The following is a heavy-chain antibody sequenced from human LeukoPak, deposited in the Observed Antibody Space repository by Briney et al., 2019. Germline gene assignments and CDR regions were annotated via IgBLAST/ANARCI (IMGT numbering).Heavy chain of an antibody. CDR3: ARGDLEWFSSWFDP. Sequence: SVKVSCKASGGTFSSYAISWVRQAPGQGLEWMGGIIPILGTANYAQKFQGRVTITTDESTSTAYMELSSLRSEDTAVYYCARGDLEWFSSWFDPWGQGTLVTVSS. CDR2: IIPILGTA. D-gene: IGHD3-3*01. CDR1: GGTFSSYA. J-gene: IGHJ5*02. V-gene: IGHV1-69*05.